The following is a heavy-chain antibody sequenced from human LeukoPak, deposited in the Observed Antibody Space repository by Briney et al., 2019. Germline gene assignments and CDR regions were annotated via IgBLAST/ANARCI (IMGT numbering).Heavy chain of an antibody. CDR3: ARPLADSSGYFDY. CDR2: MSYSGTT. D-gene: IGHD3-22*01. Sequence: GSMSYSGTTYYNSSLKTRVTISVHTSKNQFSLKLSSVTAADTAVYYCARPLADSSGYFDYWGQGTLVTVSS. J-gene: IGHJ4*02. V-gene: IGHV4-39*01.